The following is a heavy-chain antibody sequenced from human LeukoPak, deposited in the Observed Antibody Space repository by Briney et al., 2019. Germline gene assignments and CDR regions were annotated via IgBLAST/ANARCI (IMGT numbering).Heavy chain of an antibody. D-gene: IGHD2-2*02. J-gene: IGHJ5*02. Sequence: SETLSLTCAVYGGSFSGYYWSWIRQPPGKGLEWIGEINHSGSTNYNPSLKSRVTISVDTSKNRFSLKLSSVTAADTAVYYCARGYCSSTSCYTGSNWFDPWGQGTLVTVSS. CDR3: ARGYCSSTSCYTGSNWFDP. CDR2: INHSGST. V-gene: IGHV4-34*01. CDR1: GGSFSGYY.